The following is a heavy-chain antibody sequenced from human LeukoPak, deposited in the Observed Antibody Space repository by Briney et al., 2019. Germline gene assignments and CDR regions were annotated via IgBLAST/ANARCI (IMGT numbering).Heavy chain of an antibody. V-gene: IGHV3-7*03. CDR1: GFTFSNCA. J-gene: IGHJ6*02. CDR2: IKQDGSEK. Sequence: GGSLRLSCATSGFTFSNCAMHWVRQAPGKGLEWVANIKQDGSEKYYVDSVKGRFTISRDNAKNSLYLQMNSLRAEDTAVYYCARTPLDYYYGMDVWGQGTTVTVSS. CDR3: ARTPLDYYYGMDV.